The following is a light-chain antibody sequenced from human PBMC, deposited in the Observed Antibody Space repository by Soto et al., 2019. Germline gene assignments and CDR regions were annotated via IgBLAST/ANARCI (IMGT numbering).Light chain of an antibody. Sequence: QSVLTQSSSASASLGSSVKITCTLSSGHITYTIAWHQQQPGKAPRYLMKVERSGRNNKGSGVPDRFSGSSSGADRYLTISILQSEDDADYYCETWDSNTHAVFGGGTKLTVL. CDR2: VERSGRN. V-gene: IGLV4-60*03. CDR3: ETWDSNTHAV. CDR1: SGHITYT. J-gene: IGLJ3*02.